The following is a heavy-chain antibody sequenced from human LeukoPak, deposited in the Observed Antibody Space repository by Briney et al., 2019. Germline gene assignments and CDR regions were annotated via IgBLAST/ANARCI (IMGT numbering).Heavy chain of an antibody. D-gene: IGHD3-22*01. CDR1: GGSISSSSYY. J-gene: IGHJ4*02. CDR2: IYYSGTT. Sequence: SETLSLTCTVSGGSISSSSYYWGWIRQPPGKGLEWIGSIYYSGTTYYNPSLKSRVTISVDTSRNQFSLKLSSVTAADTAVYFCARGVGYDDTLGSYYGFFDYWGQGTLVAVSS. CDR3: ARGVGYDDTLGSYYGFFDY. V-gene: IGHV4-39*07.